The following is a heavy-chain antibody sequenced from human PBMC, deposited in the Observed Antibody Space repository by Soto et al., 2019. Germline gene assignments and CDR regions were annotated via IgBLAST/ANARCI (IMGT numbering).Heavy chain of an antibody. CDR3: ARGEGGDYPHYYYCGMDV. CDR1: GFTFSSYG. Sequence: QVQLVESGGGVVQPGRSLRLSCAASGFTFSSYGMHWVRQAPGKGLEGVAVIWYDGSNKYYADSVKGRFTISRDNSKNTLYLQMNSLRAEDTAVYYCARGEGGDYPHYYYCGMDVWGQGTTVTVSS. J-gene: IGHJ6*02. CDR2: IWYDGSNK. D-gene: IGHD4-17*01. V-gene: IGHV3-33*01.